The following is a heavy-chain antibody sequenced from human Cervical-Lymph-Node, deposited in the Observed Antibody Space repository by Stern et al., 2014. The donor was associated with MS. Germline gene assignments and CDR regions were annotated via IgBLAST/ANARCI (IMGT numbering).Heavy chain of an antibody. CDR2: INPNSGAT. D-gene: IGHD1/OR15-1a*01. V-gene: IGHV1-8*01. CDR1: GYPFTVYD. CDR3: ARRKTGWTGTTLFDVFDT. J-gene: IGHJ3*02. Sequence: VQLVQSGAEVKKPGASVRVACKASGYPFTVYDITWVRQATGQGLEWMGWINPNSGATGNAQKFQGRVSMARDTSIDTIYMELNSLTSEDTGVYYCARRKTGWTGTTLFDVFDTWGQGTVVTVSS.